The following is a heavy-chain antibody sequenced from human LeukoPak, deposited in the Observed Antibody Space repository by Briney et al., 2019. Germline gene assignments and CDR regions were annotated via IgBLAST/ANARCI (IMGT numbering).Heavy chain of an antibody. CDR3: ARGNDYGMMYNWFDP. J-gene: IGHJ5*02. Sequence: GASVTVSCMASGYTFTGYYMHWVRPAPGQGLEWMGWINPNSGGTNYAQKFQGRVTMTRDTSISTAYMELSRLRSDDTAVYYCARGNDYGMMYNWFDPWGEGTLVTVSS. CDR2: INPNSGGT. CDR1: GYTFTGYY. D-gene: IGHD4-17*01. V-gene: IGHV1-2*02.